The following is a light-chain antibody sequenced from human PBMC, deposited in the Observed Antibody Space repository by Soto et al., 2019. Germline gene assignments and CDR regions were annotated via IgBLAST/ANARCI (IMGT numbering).Light chain of an antibody. CDR2: YAS. J-gene: IGKJ2*01. V-gene: IGKV3-15*01. CDR3: QQYDKWPHT. CDR1: QSLSRN. Sequence: EMVMTQSPATLSVSPGERATLSCRASQSLSRNLAWYQQQPGQAPRLLIFYASTRATGIPARFSGSGSGTDFTLTISSLQSEDFAVYYCQQYDKWPHTFRQGTKQEIK.